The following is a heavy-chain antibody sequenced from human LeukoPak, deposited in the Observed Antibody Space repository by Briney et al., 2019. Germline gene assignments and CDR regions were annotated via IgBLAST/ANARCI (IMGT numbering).Heavy chain of an antibody. CDR3: AKDLTTVVSRGDY. D-gene: IGHD4-23*01. V-gene: IGHV3-30*02. J-gene: IGHJ4*02. CDR1: GFSFSSYG. Sequence: PGGSLRLSCAASGFSFSSYGMHWVRQAPGKGLEWVAFIRYDGSNKYYADSVKGRFTISRDNSENTLYLQMNSLRAEDTAVYYCAKDLTTVVSRGDYWGQGTLVTVSS. CDR2: IRYDGSNK.